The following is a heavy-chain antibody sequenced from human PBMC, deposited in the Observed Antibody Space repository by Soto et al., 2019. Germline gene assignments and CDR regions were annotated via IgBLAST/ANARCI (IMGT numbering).Heavy chain of an antibody. J-gene: IGHJ5*01. CDR2: IHWDDDK. CDR3: SHRFRSESYYSWFDS. V-gene: IGHV2-5*02. CDR1: GFSFSTSGVG. Sequence: QITLKESGPTLVKPTQTLTLTCTFSGFSFSTSGVGVGWIRQPPGKALEWLAVIHWDDDKRYSPSLKSRLTITKDTSKNQVVLTMTNMDPVDTATYYCSHRFRSESYYSWFDSWGQGPLVTVSS. D-gene: IGHD3-10*01.